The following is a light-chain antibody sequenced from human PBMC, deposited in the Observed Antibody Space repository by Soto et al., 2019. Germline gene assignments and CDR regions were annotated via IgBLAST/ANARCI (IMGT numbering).Light chain of an antibody. V-gene: IGKV3-11*01. CDR1: QSVSTY. J-gene: IGKJ2*01. Sequence: EIVLTQSPATLSLSPGERASLSCRASQSVSTYLAWYQQKPGQPPRLLIYDASNRATDIPARFSGSGSGTDFTLTISSLEPEDFAVYFCQHRCDWPYTFRQGTKLEIK. CDR2: DAS. CDR3: QHRCDWPYT.